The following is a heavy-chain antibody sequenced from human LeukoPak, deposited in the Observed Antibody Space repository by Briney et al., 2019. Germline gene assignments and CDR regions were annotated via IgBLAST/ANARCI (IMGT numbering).Heavy chain of an antibody. CDR1: GGSISSYY. CDR3: ARDLGYCSGGSCPGADAFDI. V-gene: IGHV4-59*12. D-gene: IGHD2-15*01. J-gene: IGHJ3*02. CDR2: IYYSGST. Sequence: KPSETLSLTCTVSGGSISSYYWSWIRQPPGKGLEWIGSIYYSGSTNYNPSLKSRVTTSADTSKNQFSLKLSSVTAADTAVYYCARDLGYCSGGSCPGADAFDIWGQGTMVTVSS.